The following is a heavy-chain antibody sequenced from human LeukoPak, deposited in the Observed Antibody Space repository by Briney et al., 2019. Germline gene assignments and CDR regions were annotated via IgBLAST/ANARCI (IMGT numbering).Heavy chain of an antibody. CDR2: MNPNSGNT. J-gene: IGHJ4*02. V-gene: IGHV1-8*01. Sequence: GASVKVSCKASGYTFTSYDINWVRQATGQGLEGMGWMNPNSGNTGYAQKFQGRVTMTRNTSISTAYMELSSLRSQDTAVYYCAFVITLGGVIAPYDYWGQGTLVTVSS. CDR1: GYTFTSYD. CDR3: AFVITLGGVIAPYDY. D-gene: IGHD3-16*02.